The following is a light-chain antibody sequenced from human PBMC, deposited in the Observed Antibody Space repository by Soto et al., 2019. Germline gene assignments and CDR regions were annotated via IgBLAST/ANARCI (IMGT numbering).Light chain of an antibody. J-gene: IGLJ2*01. V-gene: IGLV1-40*01. Sequence: QSVLTQPPSVSGAPGQRVTISCTGSSSNIGAGYDVHWYQQLPGTAPKLLIYGNNNRPSGVPDRFSGSKSGTSASLAITGLQADDEADYYCQSYYSSLSGHVVFGGGTKVTVL. CDR1: SSNIGAGYD. CDR2: GNN. CDR3: QSYYSSLSGHVV.